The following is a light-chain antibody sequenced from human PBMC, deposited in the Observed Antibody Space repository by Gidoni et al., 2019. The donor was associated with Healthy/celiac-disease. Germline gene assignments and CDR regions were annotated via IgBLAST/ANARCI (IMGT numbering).Light chain of an antibody. CDR2: SNN. CDR1: SSNIGSNT. CDR3: AAWDDSLNGFYV. V-gene: IGLV1-44*01. J-gene: IGLJ1*01. Sequence: QSVLTQPPSASGPPGQRVTISCSGSSSNIGSNTVHWYQQLPGTAPKLLIYSNNQRPSGVPDRFSGSKSGTSASLAISGLQSEDEADYYCAAWDDSLNGFYVFGTGTKVTVL.